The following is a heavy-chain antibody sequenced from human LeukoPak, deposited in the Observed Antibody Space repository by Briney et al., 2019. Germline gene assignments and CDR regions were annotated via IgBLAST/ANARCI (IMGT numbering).Heavy chain of an antibody. V-gene: IGHV3-23*01. Sequence: GGSLRLSCAASGFTFSSYAMSWVRQAPGKGLEWVSAISGSGGSTYYADSVKGRFTISRDNSKNTLYLQMNSLRAEDTAVYYCAKPLGVVLLWFGEFSYWGQGTLVTVSS. CDR3: AKPLGVVLLWFGEFSY. CDR2: ISGSGGST. J-gene: IGHJ4*02. CDR1: GFTFSSYA. D-gene: IGHD3-10*01.